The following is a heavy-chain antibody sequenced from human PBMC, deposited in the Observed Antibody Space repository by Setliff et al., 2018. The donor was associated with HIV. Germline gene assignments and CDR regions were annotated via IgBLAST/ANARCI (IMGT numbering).Heavy chain of an antibody. CDR1: GFIFTDYQ. V-gene: IGHV1-2*06. D-gene: IGHD6-19*01. Sequence: ASVKVSCKASGFIFTDYQIHWVRQAPGQGLEWMGRFNPNSRVTNSPQKFQGRVTMTRDTSINTAYMELSRLRSDDTAVYFCARGSPAVNYYYYSMDVWGKGTTVTVSS. CDR2: FNPNSRVT. J-gene: IGHJ6*03. CDR3: ARGSPAVNYYYYSMDV.